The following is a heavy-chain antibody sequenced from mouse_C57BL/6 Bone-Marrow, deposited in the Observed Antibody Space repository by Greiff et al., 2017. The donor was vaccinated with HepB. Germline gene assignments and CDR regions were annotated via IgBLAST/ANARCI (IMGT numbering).Heavy chain of an antibody. CDR1: GYSFTDYN. J-gene: IGHJ2*01. CDR3: ARGGTTVVVRYFDY. V-gene: IGHV1-39*01. D-gene: IGHD1-1*01. Sequence: VQLKESGPELVKPGASVKISCKASGYSFTDYNMNWVKQSNGKSLEWIGVINPNYGTTSYNQKFKGKATLTVDQSSSTAYMQLNSLTSEDSAVYYCARGGTTVVVRYFDYWGQGTTLTVSS. CDR2: INPNYGTT.